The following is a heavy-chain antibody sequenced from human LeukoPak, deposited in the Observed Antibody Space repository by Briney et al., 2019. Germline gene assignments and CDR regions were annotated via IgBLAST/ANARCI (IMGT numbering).Heavy chain of an antibody. CDR1: GFTFSSNC. Sequence: GGSLTLSCATSGFTFSSNCLSSVRPAPGKGLDWLASIKRNGNDKYYVDSVKARFSISRDNAKNSLYLQMNSLRAEDTAVYYCARGCLQPDYWGQGTLVTVSS. J-gene: IGHJ4*02. CDR3: ARGCLQPDY. D-gene: IGHD5-24*01. V-gene: IGHV3-7*01. CDR2: IKRNGNDK.